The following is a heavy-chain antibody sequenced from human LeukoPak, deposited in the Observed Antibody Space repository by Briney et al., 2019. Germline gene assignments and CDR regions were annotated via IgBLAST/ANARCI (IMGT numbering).Heavy chain of an antibody. Sequence: SETLSLTCTVSGGSISSYYWSWIRQPPGKGLEWIGYIYYGGSTNYNPSLKSRVTISVDTSKNQFSLKLSSVTAADTAVYYCARGGLRYFDWFIWGQGTMVTVSS. J-gene: IGHJ3*02. CDR2: IYYGGST. CDR3: ARGGLRYFDWFI. D-gene: IGHD3-9*01. CDR1: GGSISSYY. V-gene: IGHV4-59*08.